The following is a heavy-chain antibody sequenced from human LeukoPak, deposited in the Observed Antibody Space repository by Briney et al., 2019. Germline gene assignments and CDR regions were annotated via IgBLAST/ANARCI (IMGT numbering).Heavy chain of an antibody. CDR3: AKVLQITHFMFGFDY. Sequence: PGGSLRLSCAGARSTFGSYAMSWARQAPGKGLEWVSAISGSGNYTYYADSVKGRFTISRDNSKNTLYLQMNSLRAEDTAVYYCAKVLQITHFMFGFDYWGQGTLVAVSS. J-gene: IGHJ4*02. CDR2: ISGSGNYT. CDR1: RSTFGSYA. V-gene: IGHV3-23*01. D-gene: IGHD3-10*02.